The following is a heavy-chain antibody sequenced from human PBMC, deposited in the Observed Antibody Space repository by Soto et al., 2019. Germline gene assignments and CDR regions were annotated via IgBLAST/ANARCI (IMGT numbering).Heavy chain of an antibody. Sequence: SETLSLTCTVSGGSISSYYWSWIRQPPGKGLEWIGYIYYSGSTNYNPSLKSRVTISVDTSKNQFSLKLSSVTAADTAVYYCARAYYDFSVDYWGQGTLVTSPQ. V-gene: IGHV4-59*01. J-gene: IGHJ4*02. D-gene: IGHD3-3*01. CDR1: GGSISSYY. CDR2: IYYSGST. CDR3: ARAYYDFSVDY.